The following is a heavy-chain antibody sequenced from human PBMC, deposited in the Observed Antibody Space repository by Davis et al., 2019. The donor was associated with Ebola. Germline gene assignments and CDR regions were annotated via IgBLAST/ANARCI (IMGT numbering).Heavy chain of an antibody. D-gene: IGHD3-10*01. Sequence: ASVKVSCKVSGYTLTELSMHWVRQAPGKGLEWMGGFDPEDGETIYAQKFQGRVTITADESTSTAYMELSSLRSEDTAVYYCARAERKSGWFDPWGQGTLVTVSS. CDR3: ARAERKSGWFDP. V-gene: IGHV1-24*01. CDR1: GYTLTELS. CDR2: FDPEDGET. J-gene: IGHJ5*02.